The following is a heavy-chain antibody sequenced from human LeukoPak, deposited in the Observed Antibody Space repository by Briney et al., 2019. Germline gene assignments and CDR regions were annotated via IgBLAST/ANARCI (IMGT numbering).Heavy chain of an antibody. CDR3: ARGRGIVVVPALSDAFDI. V-gene: IGHV4-59*11. D-gene: IGHD2-2*01. Sequence: PSETLSLTCTVSGGSISSHYWSWIRQPPGKGLEWIGYIYYSGSTNYNPSLKSRVTISVDTSKNQFSLKLSSVTAADTAVYYCARGRGIVVVPALSDAFDIWGQGTIVTVSS. CDR2: IYYSGST. J-gene: IGHJ3*02. CDR1: GGSISSHY.